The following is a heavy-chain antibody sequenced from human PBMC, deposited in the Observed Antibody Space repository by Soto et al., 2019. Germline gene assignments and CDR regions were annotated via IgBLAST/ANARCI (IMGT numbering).Heavy chain of an antibody. CDR2: ISSGSGYI. J-gene: IGHJ4*02. Sequence: EVQLVESGGGLVKPGGSLRLSCAASGFAFGTYTMNWVRQAPGKGLEWVSSISSGSGYIYYADSVKGRFTISRDNAKNSLSLHMNSLRAEDTAVYYCARDRPYGDHAPDYWGQGTLVTVSS. CDR3: ARDRPYGDHAPDY. D-gene: IGHD4-17*01. V-gene: IGHV3-21*01. CDR1: GFAFGTYT.